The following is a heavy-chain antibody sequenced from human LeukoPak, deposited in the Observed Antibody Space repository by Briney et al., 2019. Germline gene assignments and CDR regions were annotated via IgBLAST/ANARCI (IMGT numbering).Heavy chain of an antibody. Sequence: PGGSLRLSCAASGFTFSGYWMSWVRQAPGKGLEWVANIKQDGSEKYYVDSVKGRFTISRDNAKNSLYLQMNSLRAEDTAVYYCARGDQFDYTLDYWGQGTLVTVSS. CDR3: ARGDQFDYTLDY. D-gene: IGHD4-4*01. CDR1: GFTFSGYW. V-gene: IGHV3-7*01. CDR2: IKQDGSEK. J-gene: IGHJ4*02.